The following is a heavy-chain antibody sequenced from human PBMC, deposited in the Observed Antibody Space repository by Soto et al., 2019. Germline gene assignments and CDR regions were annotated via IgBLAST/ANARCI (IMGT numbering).Heavy chain of an antibody. D-gene: IGHD3-9*01. CDR1: GYTFTSYY. CDR2: INPSGGST. V-gene: IGHV1-46*01. J-gene: IGHJ6*02. CDR3: ARDGPDYDILTGSMDV. Sequence: ASVKVSCKASGYTFTSYYMHWVRQAPGQGLEWMGIINPSGGSTSYAQKFQGRVTMTRDTSTSTVYMELSSLRSEDTAVYYCARDGPDYDILTGSMDVWGQGTTVTVYS.